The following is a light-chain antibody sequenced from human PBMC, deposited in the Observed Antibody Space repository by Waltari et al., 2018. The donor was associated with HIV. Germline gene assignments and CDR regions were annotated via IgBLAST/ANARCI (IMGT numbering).Light chain of an antibody. CDR1: SLRKYY. V-gene: IGLV3-19*01. CDR3: NSRDNSGNRVV. Sequence: SSDLTQDPAVSVALGQTVRITCPGDSLRKYYVRWYQQKPGQAPVLVFYGKDSRPSGIPDRFSGTSSEDTASLIITGAQADDEADYYCNSRDNSGNRVVFGGGTQLTVL. J-gene: IGLJ2*01. CDR2: GKD.